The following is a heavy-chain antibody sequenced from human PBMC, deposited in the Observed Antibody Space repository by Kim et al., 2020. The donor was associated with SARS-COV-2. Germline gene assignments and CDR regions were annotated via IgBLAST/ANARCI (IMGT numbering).Heavy chain of an antibody. Sequence: GGSLRLSCAASGFTFSSYSMNWVRQAPGKGLEWVSSISSSSSYIYYADSVKGRFTISRDNAKNSLYLQMNSLRAEDTAVYYCARSRYSGYDWYGYSSGWYGAHYYYGMDVWGQGTTVTVSS. D-gene: IGHD5-12*01. J-gene: IGHJ6*02. V-gene: IGHV3-21*01. CDR2: ISSSSSYI. CDR1: GFTFSSYS. CDR3: ARSRYSGYDWYGYSSGWYGAHYYYGMDV.